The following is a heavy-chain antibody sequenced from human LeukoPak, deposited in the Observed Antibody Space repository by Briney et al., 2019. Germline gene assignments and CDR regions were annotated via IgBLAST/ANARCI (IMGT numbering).Heavy chain of an antibody. CDR2: INPNIGGT. V-gene: IGHV1-2*06. J-gene: IGHJ6*03. CDR3: ASTYYYDSSGPMRYYYMDV. Sequence: ASVKVSCKASGYTFTGYYMHWVRQAPGQGLEWMGRINPNIGGTNYAQKFQGRVTMTRDTSISTAYMELSRLRSDDPAVYYCASTYYYDSSGPMRYYYMDVWGKGTTVTVSS. D-gene: IGHD3-22*01. CDR1: GYTFTGYY.